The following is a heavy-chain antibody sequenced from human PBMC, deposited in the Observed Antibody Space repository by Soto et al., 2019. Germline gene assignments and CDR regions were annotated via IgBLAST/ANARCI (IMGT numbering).Heavy chain of an antibody. Sequence: QLQLQESGSGLVKPSQTLSLTCAVSGGSISSGGYSWSWIRQQPGKGLEWIGYIYHSGSTYYNPSLKSRVTISVDRSKNQFSLKLSSVTAADTAVYYCARVLSRLRMMSENWFDPWGQGTLVTVSS. CDR3: ARVLSRLRMMSENWFDP. J-gene: IGHJ5*02. CDR1: GGSISSGGYS. D-gene: IGHD5-12*01. V-gene: IGHV4-30-2*01. CDR2: IYHSGST.